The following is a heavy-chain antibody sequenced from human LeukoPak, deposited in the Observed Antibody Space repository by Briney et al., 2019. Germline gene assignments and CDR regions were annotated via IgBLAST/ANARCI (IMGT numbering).Heavy chain of an antibody. V-gene: IGHV3-21*01. D-gene: IGHD6-19*01. CDR3: ARDQGSGWLHRHFAFDI. CDR2: ISSSSSYI. CDR1: GFTFSSYS. Sequence: GGSLRLSCAASGFTFSSYSMNWVRQAPGKGLEWVSSISSSSSYIYYADSVKGRFTISRDNAKNSLYLQMNSLRAEDTAVYYCARDQGSGWLHRHFAFDIWGQGTMVTVPS. J-gene: IGHJ3*02.